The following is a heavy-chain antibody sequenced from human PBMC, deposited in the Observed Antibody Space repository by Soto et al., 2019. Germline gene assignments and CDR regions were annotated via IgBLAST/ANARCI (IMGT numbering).Heavy chain of an antibody. CDR2: ISYDGSNK. CDR1: GFTFSSFA. J-gene: IGHJ4*02. CDR3: ARVSGWYFLDY. V-gene: IGHV3-30-3*01. Sequence: PGGSLRLSCAASGFTFSSFAMHWVRQAPGKGLEWVALISYDGSNKYYADSVKGRFTISRDNSKNTLYLQMNSLRAEDTAVYYCARVSGWYFLDYWGQGTLVTVSS. D-gene: IGHD6-19*01.